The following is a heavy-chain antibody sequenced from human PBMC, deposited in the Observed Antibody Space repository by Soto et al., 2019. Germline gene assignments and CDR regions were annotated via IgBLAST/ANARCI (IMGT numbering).Heavy chain of an antibody. CDR2: IYSGGST. Sequence: GGSLRLSCAASGFTVSSNYMSWVRQAPGKGLEWVSVIYSGGSTYYADSGKGRFTITRHNSKNTRYLQMNSLRAEDTAVYYCARDSPGAIGSSSDYYYYYYMDVWGKGTTVTVSS. CDR3: ARDSPGAIGSSSDYYYYYYMDV. CDR1: GFTVSSNY. J-gene: IGHJ6*03. D-gene: IGHD6-6*01. V-gene: IGHV3-53*04.